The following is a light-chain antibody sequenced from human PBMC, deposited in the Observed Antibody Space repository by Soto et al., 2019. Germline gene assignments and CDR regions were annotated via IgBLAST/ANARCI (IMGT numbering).Light chain of an antibody. Sequence: QSVLTQPASVSGSPGRSITISCTGTSSEVGGYNYVSWYQQHPGKAPKLMIYEVSNRPSGVSNRFSGSKSGNTASLTISGLQADDEADYYSSSSTSSSPHVFATATTATV. V-gene: IGLV2-14*01. J-gene: IGLJ1*01. CDR2: EVS. CDR3: SSSTSSSPHV. CDR1: SSEVGGYNY.